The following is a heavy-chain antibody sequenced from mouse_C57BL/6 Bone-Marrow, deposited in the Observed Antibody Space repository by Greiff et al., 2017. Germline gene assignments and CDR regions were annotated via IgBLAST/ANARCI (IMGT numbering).Heavy chain of an antibody. Sequence: EVMLVESGGGLVQSGRSLRLSCATSGFTFSDFYMEWVRQAPGKGLEWIAASRNKANDYTTEYSASVKGRFIVSRDTSQSILYLQMNALRAEDTAIYYCARDAEDGYSWYFDVWGTGTTVTVSS. V-gene: IGHV7-1*01. CDR2: SRNKANDYTT. D-gene: IGHD2-3*01. J-gene: IGHJ1*03. CDR3: ARDAEDGYSWYFDV. CDR1: GFTFSDFY.